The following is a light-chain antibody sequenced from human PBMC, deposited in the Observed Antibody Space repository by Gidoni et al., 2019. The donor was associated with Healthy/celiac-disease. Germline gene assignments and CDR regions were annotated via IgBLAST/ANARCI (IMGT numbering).Light chain of an antibody. CDR3: QQYYSTPRT. J-gene: IGKJ4*01. CDR1: QSVLYSSNNKNY. Sequence: DIVMTQSPASLAVSLGERATINCKSSQSVLYSSNNKNYLAWYQQKPGQPHKLLIYWASTRESGVPDRFSGSGSGTDFTLTISSLQAEDVAVYYCQQYYSTPRTFGGGTKVEIK. CDR2: WAS. V-gene: IGKV4-1*01.